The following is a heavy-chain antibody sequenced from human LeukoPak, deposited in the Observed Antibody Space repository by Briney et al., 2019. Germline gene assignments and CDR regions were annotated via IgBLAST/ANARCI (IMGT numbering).Heavy chain of an antibody. CDR1: GFTFSSYE. CDR3: ARWWGIAAADAIFDY. Sequence: GRSLRLSCAASGFTFSSYEMNWVRQAPGKGLEWVSYISSSGSTIYYADSVKGRFTISRDNAKNSLYLQMNNLRAEDTAVYYCARWWGIAAADAIFDYWGQGTLVTVSS. CDR2: ISSSGSTI. V-gene: IGHV3-48*03. D-gene: IGHD6-13*01. J-gene: IGHJ4*02.